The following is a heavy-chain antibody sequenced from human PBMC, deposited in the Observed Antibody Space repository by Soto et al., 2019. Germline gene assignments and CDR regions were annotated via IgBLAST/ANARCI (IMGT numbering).Heavy chain of an antibody. D-gene: IGHD2-2*01. CDR2: ISGSGGST. CDR1: GFTFSSSW. J-gene: IGHJ3*02. V-gene: IGHV3-23*01. Sequence: GGSLRLSCAASGFTFSSSWMHWVRQAPGKGLVWVSAISGSGGSTYYADSVKGRFTISRDNSKNTLYLQMNSLRAKDTAVYYCAKDLPYCSSTSCYVGGAFDIWGQGTMVTVSS. CDR3: AKDLPYCSSTSCYVGGAFDI.